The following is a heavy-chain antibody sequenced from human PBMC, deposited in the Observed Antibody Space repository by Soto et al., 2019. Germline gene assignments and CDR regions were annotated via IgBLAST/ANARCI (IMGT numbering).Heavy chain of an antibody. CDR2: IYYSGTT. Sequence: TSETLPLTCTVSGGSISSGANYWSWIPEEPGKGLDWIGYIYYSGTTYYNPSLTSRVTISLDTSKNQFSLNLSSVTAADTAVYYCAREDDYSSLLGGGMDVWGQGTTVTVSS. CDR3: AREDDYSSLLGGGMDV. CDR1: GGSISSGANY. D-gene: IGHD4-4*01. J-gene: IGHJ6*02. V-gene: IGHV4-31*03.